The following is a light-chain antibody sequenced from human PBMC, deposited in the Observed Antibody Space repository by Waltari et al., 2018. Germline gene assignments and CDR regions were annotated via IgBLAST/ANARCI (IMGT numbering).Light chain of an antibody. CDR2: GAS. CDR3: QQYGSSPYT. Sequence: EIVLTQSPGTLSWSPGERATLSCRASQSVSSSYLAWCQQKPGQAPRLLIYGASSRATGIPDRFSGSGSGTDFTLTISRLEPEDFAVYYCQQYGSSPYTFGQGTKLEIK. J-gene: IGKJ2*01. CDR1: QSVSSSY. V-gene: IGKV3-20*01.